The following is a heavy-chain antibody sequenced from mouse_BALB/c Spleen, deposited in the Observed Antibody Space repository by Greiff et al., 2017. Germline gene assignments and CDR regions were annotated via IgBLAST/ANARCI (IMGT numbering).Heavy chain of an antibody. CDR2: ISSGGSYT. CDR1: GFTFSSYA. CDR3: ARPGRDAMDY. D-gene: IGHD4-1*01. J-gene: IGHJ4*01. Sequence: EVLLVESGGGLVKPGGSLKLSCAASGFTFSSYAMPWVRQTPEKRLEWVATISSGGSYTYYPDSVKGRFTISRDNAKNTLYLQMSSLRSEDTAMYDCARPGRDAMDYWGQGTSVTVSS. V-gene: IGHV5-9-3*01.